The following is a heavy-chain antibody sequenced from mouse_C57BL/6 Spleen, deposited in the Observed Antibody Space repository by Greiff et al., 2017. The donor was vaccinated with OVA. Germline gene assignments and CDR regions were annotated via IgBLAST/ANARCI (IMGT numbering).Heavy chain of an antibody. Sequence: EVKLQESGAELVRPGASVKLSCTASGFNIKDDYMHWVKQRPEQGLEWIGWIDPENGDTEYASKFQGKATITADTSSNTAYLQLSSLTSEDTAVYYCTTDYDGYSWGQGTSVTVSS. V-gene: IGHV14-4*01. CDR1: GFNIKDDY. D-gene: IGHD2-3*01. CDR2: IDPENGDT. CDR3: TTDYDGYS. J-gene: IGHJ4*01.